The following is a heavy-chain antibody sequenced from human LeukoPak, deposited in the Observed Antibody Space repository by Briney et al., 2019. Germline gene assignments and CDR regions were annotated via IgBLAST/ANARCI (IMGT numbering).Heavy chain of an antibody. CDR1: GGSISSYY. J-gene: IGHJ5*02. V-gene: IGHV4-59*12. Sequence: SETLSLTCTVSGGSISSYYWSWIRQPPGKGLEWIGYIYYSGSTNYNPSLKSRVTISVDTSKNQFSLKLSSVTAADTAVYYCARVARYCSSTSCYTRSQRWFDPWGQGTLVTVSS. D-gene: IGHD2-2*02. CDR3: ARVARYCSSTSCYTRSQRWFDP. CDR2: IYYSGST.